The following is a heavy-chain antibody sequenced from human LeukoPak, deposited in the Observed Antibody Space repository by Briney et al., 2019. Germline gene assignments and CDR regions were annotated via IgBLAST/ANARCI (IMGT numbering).Heavy chain of an antibody. V-gene: IGHV3-74*01. CDR1: TFTFSSDW. D-gene: IGHD6-13*01. CDR3: ARGGVSNWYSYGMDV. CDR2: INGDGSST. J-gene: IGHJ6*02. Sequence: PGGSLRLSCAASTFTFSSDWMHWVRQAPGKGLVWVSRINGDGSSTSYADSVRGRFTISRDYAKSTLYLQMNSLRAEDTAVYYCARGGVSNWYSYGMDVWGQGTTVTVSS.